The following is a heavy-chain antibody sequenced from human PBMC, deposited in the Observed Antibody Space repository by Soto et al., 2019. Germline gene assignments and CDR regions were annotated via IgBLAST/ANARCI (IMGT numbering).Heavy chain of an antibody. Sequence: SETLSLTCAVYGGSFSGYYWSWIRQPPGKGLEWIGEINHSGSTNYNPALERRVIISVDTTKNQFSLKLRSVTAADTAVDYCGRAIRYYIAARQNWFDPWGQGTLVTVSS. CDR1: GGSFSGYY. CDR3: GRAIRYYIAARQNWFDP. V-gene: IGHV4-34*01. D-gene: IGHD6-6*01. CDR2: INHSGST. J-gene: IGHJ5*02.